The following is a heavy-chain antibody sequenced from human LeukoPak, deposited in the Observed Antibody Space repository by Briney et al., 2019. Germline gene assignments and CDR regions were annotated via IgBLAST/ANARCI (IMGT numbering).Heavy chain of an antibody. V-gene: IGHV3-23*01. CDR1: GFTFSNYA. Sequence: PGGSLRLSCAASGFTFSNYALSWVRQAPGKGLEWVSDISGSGGSTYCADSVKGRFTISRDNSKNTMYLQMNSLRAEDTAVYYCAKRIQSAMAMGYWGQGTLVTVSS. D-gene: IGHD5-18*01. CDR3: AKRIQSAMAMGY. J-gene: IGHJ4*02. CDR2: ISGSGGST.